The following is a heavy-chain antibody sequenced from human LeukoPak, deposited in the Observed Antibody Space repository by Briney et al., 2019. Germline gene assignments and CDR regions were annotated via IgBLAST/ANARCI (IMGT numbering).Heavy chain of an antibody. Sequence: SETLSLTCTVSGGSISSYYWSWIRQPPGKGLEWIGYTYYSGSTNYNPSLKSRVTISVDTSKNQFSLKLSSVTAADTAVYYCARHRSRYYFDYWGQGTLVTVSS. V-gene: IGHV4-59*08. D-gene: IGHD1-26*01. J-gene: IGHJ4*02. CDR1: GGSISSYY. CDR3: ARHRSRYYFDY. CDR2: TYYSGST.